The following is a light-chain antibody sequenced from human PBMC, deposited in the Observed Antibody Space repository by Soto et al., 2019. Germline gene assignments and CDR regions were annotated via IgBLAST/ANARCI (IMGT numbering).Light chain of an antibody. J-gene: IGLJ3*02. CDR3: QVWDSRTHRWM. CDR1: NIGTES. V-gene: IGLV3-21*02. CDR2: DDS. Sequence: SYELTQPPSVSVAPGQTATITCGGNNIGTESVHWYHQKPGQAPVLVVYDDSDRPSGIPERFSGSNSGNTATVTISRVEAGDEADYYCQVWDSRTHRWMFGGGTKVTVL.